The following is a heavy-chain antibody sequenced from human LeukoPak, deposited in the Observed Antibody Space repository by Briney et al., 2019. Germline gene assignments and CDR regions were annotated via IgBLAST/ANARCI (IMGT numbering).Heavy chain of an antibody. CDR3: AREGAPFWSGYWYYFDY. V-gene: IGHV3-64*01. D-gene: IGHD3-3*01. Sequence: GGSLRLSCAASGFTFSSYAMHWVRQAPGKGLEYVSAISSNGGSTYYANSVKGRFTISRDNSKNTLYLQMGSLRAEDMAVYYCAREGAPFWSGYWYYFDYWGQGTLVTVSS. CDR1: GFTFSSYA. CDR2: ISSNGGST. J-gene: IGHJ4*02.